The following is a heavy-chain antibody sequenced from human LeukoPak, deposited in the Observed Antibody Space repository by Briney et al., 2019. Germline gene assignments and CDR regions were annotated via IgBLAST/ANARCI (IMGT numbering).Heavy chain of an antibody. CDR2: IYYSGST. J-gene: IGHJ4*02. CDR3: ARHSAYYDFWSGHSTFDY. D-gene: IGHD3-3*01. CDR1: GGSISSSSYY. Sequence: SETLSLTCTVSGGSISSSSYYWVWIRQPPGKGLEWIGSIYYSGSTYYNPSLKSRVTISVDTSKNQFSLKLSSVTAADTTVYYCARHSAYYDFWSGHSTFDYWGQGTLVTVSS. V-gene: IGHV4-39*01.